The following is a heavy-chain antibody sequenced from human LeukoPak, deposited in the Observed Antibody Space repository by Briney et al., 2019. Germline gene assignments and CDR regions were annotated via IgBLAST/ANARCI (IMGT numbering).Heavy chain of an antibody. CDR2: IYYSGST. V-gene: IGHV4-31*03. D-gene: IGHD2-2*01. CDR3: ARDSSTSSYYYYGMDV. Sequence: SETLSLTCTVSGGSISSGGYYWSWLRQHPGKGLEWIGYIYYSGSTYYNPSLKSRVTISVDTSKNQFSLKLSSVTAADTAVYYCARDSSTSSYYYYGMDVWGQGTTVTVSS. J-gene: IGHJ6*02. CDR1: GGSISSGGYY.